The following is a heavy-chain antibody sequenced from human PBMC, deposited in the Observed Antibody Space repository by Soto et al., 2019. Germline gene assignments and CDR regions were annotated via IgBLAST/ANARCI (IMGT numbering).Heavy chain of an antibody. CDR3: ARGGYNWNYGPSEFDY. CDR1: GGSISSYY. D-gene: IGHD1-7*01. CDR2: IYYSGST. V-gene: IGHV4-59*01. J-gene: IGHJ4*02. Sequence: PSETLSLTCTVSGGSISSYYWSWIRQPPGKGLEWIGYIYYSGSTNYNPSLKSRVTISVDTSKNQFSLKLSSVTAADTAVHYCARGGYNWNYGPSEFDYWGQGTLVTVSS.